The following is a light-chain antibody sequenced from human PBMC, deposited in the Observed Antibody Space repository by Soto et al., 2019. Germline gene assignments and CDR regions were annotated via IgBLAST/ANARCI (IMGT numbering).Light chain of an antibody. V-gene: IGKV3-15*01. CDR3: QQYTNWPYT. CDR2: GAF. CDR1: QSVTNN. Sequence: EIMMTQSPATLSVSPGERATLSCRASQSVTNNLAWYQQKPVQAPRLLIYGAFTRATGIPARFSGSGSGTEFTLTITSLQSEDFAVYYCQQYTNWPYTFGQGAKLEIK. J-gene: IGKJ2*01.